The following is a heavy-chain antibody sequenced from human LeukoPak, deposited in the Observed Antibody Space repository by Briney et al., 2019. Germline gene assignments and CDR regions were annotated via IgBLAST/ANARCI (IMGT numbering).Heavy chain of an antibody. V-gene: IGHV3-74*01. CDR3: ARWGYDTMIAQKAAFDI. J-gene: IGHJ3*02. D-gene: IGHD3-22*01. CDR1: GFTFSGYW. Sequence: PGGSLRPSCAASGFTFSGYWMHWVRQAPGKGLVWVSRINSDGSSTSYADSVKGRFTISRDNAKNTLYLQMNSLRAEDTAVYYCARWGYDTMIAQKAAFDIWGQGTMVTVSS. CDR2: INSDGSST.